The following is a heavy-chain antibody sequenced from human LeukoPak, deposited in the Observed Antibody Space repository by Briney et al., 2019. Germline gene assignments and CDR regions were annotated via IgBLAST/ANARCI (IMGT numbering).Heavy chain of an antibody. J-gene: IGHJ6*02. Sequence: GGSLRLSCAASGFTFSTYNMNWVRQAPGKGLEWVSSITSSSASIYYADSVKGRFTLSRDNAKNSLYLQMNSLRAEDTAVYYCARAYCGRTSCYTRERGMDVWGQGTTVTVSS. CDR2: ITSSSASI. CDR3: ARAYCGRTSCYTRERGMDV. CDR1: GFTFSTYN. D-gene: IGHD2-2*01. V-gene: IGHV3-21*01.